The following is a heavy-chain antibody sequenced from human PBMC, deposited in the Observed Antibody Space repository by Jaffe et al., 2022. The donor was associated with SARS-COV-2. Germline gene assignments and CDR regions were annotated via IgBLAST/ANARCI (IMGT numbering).Heavy chain of an antibody. D-gene: IGHD3-16*01. CDR1: GGSISSGSYY. Sequence: QVQLQESGPGLVKPSQTLSLTCTVSGGSISSGSYYWSWIRRPAGKGLEWIGRLYSSGSTDYNPSLKSRVTISEDTSKNQFSLKLSSVTAADTAVYYCARDLGGYGGFDYWGQGTLVTVSS. CDR3: ARDLGGYGGFDY. V-gene: IGHV4-61*02. CDR2: LYSSGST. J-gene: IGHJ4*02.